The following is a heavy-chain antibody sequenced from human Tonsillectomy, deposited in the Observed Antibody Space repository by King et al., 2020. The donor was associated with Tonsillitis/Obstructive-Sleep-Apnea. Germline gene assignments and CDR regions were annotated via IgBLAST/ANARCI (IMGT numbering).Heavy chain of an antibody. CDR1: GLSVSSNY. D-gene: IGHD1-14*01. V-gene: IGHV3-66*01. CDR2: IYSGGST. J-gene: IGHJ4*02. CDR3: ARGMGFNRYFDV. Sequence: VQLVESGGGLVQPGGSLRLSCAASGLSVSSNYMSWVRQAPGKGLEWVSVIYSGGSTYYADSVKGRFTISRDISKNTLYLQMNSLRAEDTAVYFCARGMGFNRYFDVWGQGTLVTVSS.